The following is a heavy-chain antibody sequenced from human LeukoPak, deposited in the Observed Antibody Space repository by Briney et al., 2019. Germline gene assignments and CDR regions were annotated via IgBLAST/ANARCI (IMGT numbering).Heavy chain of an antibody. CDR1: GFTLCSYW. Sequence: GGSLRLSCAPSGFTLCSYWVNWVRPAPGKGLEWVANIKEEGSSKYYVDSVKGRFAISRDNAKNSLYLQKNSVRDEDTGVYYCARGRGGTYYFDYWGQGTLVTVSS. D-gene: IGHD1-26*01. V-gene: IGHV3-7*02. J-gene: IGHJ4*02. CDR2: IKEEGSSK. CDR3: ARGRGGTYYFDY.